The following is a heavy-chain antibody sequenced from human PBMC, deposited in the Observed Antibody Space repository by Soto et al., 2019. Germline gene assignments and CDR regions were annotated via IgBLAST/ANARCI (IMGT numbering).Heavy chain of an antibody. CDR1: GGSFSSYA. CDR3: AREDRRSAGRFDN. D-gene: IGHD2-15*01. Sequence: QVQLVQSGAEVKKPGSSVKVSCKASGGSFSSYAIRWVRQAPGQGLEWMGGIIPIFGTPSYAQKFQGRFTITADESRSTAYMELSSLRSEDTVVDYCAREDRRSAGRFDNWGQGTLVTVSS. CDR2: IIPIFGTP. J-gene: IGHJ4*02. V-gene: IGHV1-69*01.